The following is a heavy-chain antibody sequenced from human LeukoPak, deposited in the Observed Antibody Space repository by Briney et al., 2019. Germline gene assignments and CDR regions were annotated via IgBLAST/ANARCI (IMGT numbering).Heavy chain of an antibody. D-gene: IGHD3-22*01. Sequence: GGSLRLSCTASGFRFSNYAMNWVRQAPGKGLEWVSVISGGGSSTNYADSVKGRFTISRDNAANPLYLQMNSLRAEDTAVYYCASLHYDSSVFVDYWGQGTLVTVSS. CDR2: ISGGGSST. V-gene: IGHV3-23*01. J-gene: IGHJ4*02. CDR3: ASLHYDSSVFVDY. CDR1: GFRFSNYA.